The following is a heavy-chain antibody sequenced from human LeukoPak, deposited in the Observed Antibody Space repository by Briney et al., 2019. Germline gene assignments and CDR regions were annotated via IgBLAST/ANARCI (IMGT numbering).Heavy chain of an antibody. V-gene: IGHV3-30*18. CDR1: GFTFSSYG. D-gene: IGHD2-2*03. Sequence: PGRSLRLSCAASGFTFSSYGMHWVRQAPGKGLEWVAVISYDGSNKYYADSVKGRFTIYRDNSKNTLYLQMNSLRAEETAVYYCAKDLVDIVGVPGALGYYYYGMDVWGQGTTVTVSS. CDR2: ISYDGSNK. CDR3: AKDLVDIVGVPGALGYYYYGMDV. J-gene: IGHJ6*02.